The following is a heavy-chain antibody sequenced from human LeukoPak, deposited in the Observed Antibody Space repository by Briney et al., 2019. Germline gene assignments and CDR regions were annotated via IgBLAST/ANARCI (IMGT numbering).Heavy chain of an antibody. CDR1: GFTFSSYS. Sequence: PGGSLRLSCAASGFTFSSYSMTWVRQAPGKELECVSYISSSSSTIHYANSLKGRFTISRDNAKNSLYLQMISLRAEDTAVYYCAKLTRTSLGSCHYWGQGTLVTVSS. J-gene: IGHJ4*02. V-gene: IGHV3-48*01. CDR2: ISSSSSTI. CDR3: AKLTRTSLGSCHY. D-gene: IGHD3-10*01.